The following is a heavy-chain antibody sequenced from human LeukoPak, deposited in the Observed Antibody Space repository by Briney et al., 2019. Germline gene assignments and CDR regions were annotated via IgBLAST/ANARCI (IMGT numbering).Heavy chain of an antibody. CDR2: FDPEDGET. Sequence: ASVKVSCKVSGYTLTELSMHWVRQAPGKGLEWMGGFDPEDGETIYAQKFQGRVTMTEDTSTDTAYMELSSLRSEDTAVYYCATGAGPPIAAADHYYYYYYGMDVWGKGTTVTVSS. CDR1: GYTLTELS. CDR3: ATGAGPPIAAADHYYYYYYGMDV. D-gene: IGHD6-13*01. V-gene: IGHV1-24*01. J-gene: IGHJ6*04.